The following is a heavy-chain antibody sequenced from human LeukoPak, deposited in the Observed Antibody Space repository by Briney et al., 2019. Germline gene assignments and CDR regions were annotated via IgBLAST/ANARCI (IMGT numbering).Heavy chain of an antibody. D-gene: IGHD1-26*01. CDR2: ISAYNGNT. CDR1: GYTFTSYG. CDR3: ASTSPWYSGSYGAFDI. Sequence: GASVKVSCKASGYTFTSYGISWVRQAPGQGLEWMGWISAYNGNTNYAQKLQGRVTMTTDTSTSTAYMELRSLRSDDTAVYYCASTSPWYSGSYGAFDIWGQGTMVTVSS. V-gene: IGHV1-18*01. J-gene: IGHJ3*02.